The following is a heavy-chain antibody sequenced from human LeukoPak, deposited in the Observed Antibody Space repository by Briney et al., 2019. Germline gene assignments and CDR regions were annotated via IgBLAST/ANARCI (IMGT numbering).Heavy chain of an antibody. J-gene: IGHJ5*02. Sequence: ASVKVSCKASGYTFTSYDINWVRQATRQGLEWTGWMNPNSGNTGYAQKFQGRVTMTRNTSISTAYMELSSLRSEDTAVYYCARSRYRAAAGMTKNWFDPWGQGTLVTVSS. CDR2: MNPNSGNT. D-gene: IGHD6-13*01. CDR3: ARSRYRAAAGMTKNWFDP. CDR1: GYTFTSYD. V-gene: IGHV1-8*01.